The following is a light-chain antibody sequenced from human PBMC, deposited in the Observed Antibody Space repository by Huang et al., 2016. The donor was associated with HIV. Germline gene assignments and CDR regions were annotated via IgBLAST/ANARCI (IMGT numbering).Light chain of an antibody. V-gene: IGKV1-39*01. CDR3: QQSDSTPYT. J-gene: IGKJ2*01. CDR1: QSFSSS. CDR2: YAS. Sequence: DIQMTQSPSSLSASVGDRVTISCRSSQSFSSSLNWYQQRPGKAPKLLIYYASSLQSGVPSRFSGSGSGTDFSLTINSLQPEDFATYYCQQSDSTPYTFGQGTKLEIK.